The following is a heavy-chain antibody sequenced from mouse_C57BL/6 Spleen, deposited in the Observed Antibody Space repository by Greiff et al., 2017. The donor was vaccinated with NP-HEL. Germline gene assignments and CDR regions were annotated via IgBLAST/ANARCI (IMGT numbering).Heavy chain of an antibody. CDR2: IYPGSGST. Sequence: VQLQQPGAELVKPGASVKMSCKASGYTFTSYWITWVKQRPGQGLEWIGDIYPGSGSTNYNEKFKSKATLTVDTSSSTAYMQLSSLTSEDSAVYYCARKGLRSWYFDVWGTGTTVTVSS. CDR3: ARKGLRSWYFDV. J-gene: IGHJ1*03. CDR1: GYTFTSYW. V-gene: IGHV1-55*01. D-gene: IGHD1-1*01.